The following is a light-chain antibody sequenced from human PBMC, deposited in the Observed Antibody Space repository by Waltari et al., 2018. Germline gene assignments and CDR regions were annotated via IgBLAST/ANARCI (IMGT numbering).Light chain of an antibody. CDR2: AAS. Sequence: EIVLTQSPGTLSLSPGDRATLSCRASQSVGRPLAWYLLKPGQAPRLLIYAASTRATGIPDRFSGSGSGTDFSLTISRLEPEDFAVYFCQHYVRLPATFGQGTRVEIK. CDR3: QHYVRLPAT. CDR1: QSVGRP. J-gene: IGKJ1*01. V-gene: IGKV3-20*01.